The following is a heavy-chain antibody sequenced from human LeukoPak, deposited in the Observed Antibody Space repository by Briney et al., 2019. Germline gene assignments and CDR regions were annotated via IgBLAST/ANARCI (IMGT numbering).Heavy chain of an antibody. CDR3: ARHHFPRASVPRFALDYGMDV. Sequence: GESLKTSCKASESSSTTYRSTGLRQMPGKGLEWMGTIDPGDSATRYSPPFQGQVTISADKSISTAYLQWSSLKASDTALYYCARHHFPRASVPRFALDYGMDVWGQGTTVTVSS. CDR1: ESSSTTYR. CDR2: IDPGDSAT. V-gene: IGHV5-51*01. D-gene: IGHD3-3*01. J-gene: IGHJ6*02.